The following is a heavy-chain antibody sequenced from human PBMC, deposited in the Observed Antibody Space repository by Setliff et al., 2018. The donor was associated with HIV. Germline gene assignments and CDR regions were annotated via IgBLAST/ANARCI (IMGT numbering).Heavy chain of an antibody. CDR3: ARGSLLGYFDWLFPD. D-gene: IGHD3-9*01. V-gene: IGHV1-69-2*01. J-gene: IGHJ4*02. Sequence: ASVKVSCKASGYTFTNYFMHWVRQAPGEGLEWVGRVDPEDGETRYAMKFQGSVTISADTSTDTTYLSLTSLRSQDTAVYYCARGSLLGYFDWLFPDWGQGTLVTVSS. CDR2: VDPEDGET. CDR1: GYTFTNYF.